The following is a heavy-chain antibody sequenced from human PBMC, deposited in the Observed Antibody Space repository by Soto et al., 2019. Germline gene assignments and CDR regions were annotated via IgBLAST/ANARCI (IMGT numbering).Heavy chain of an antibody. V-gene: IGHV4-28*01. J-gene: IGHJ4*01. CDR3: ARRQIQGRVEY. CDR1: GYSISSSNW. CDR2: IYYSGST. Sequence: PSETLSLTCAVSGYSISSSNWWCLIRQPPGKGQEWIGFIYYSGSTYYNPSLKSRVTMSVDTSKNPFSLKLTTLTAVDTAVYYWARRQIQGRVEYWGQGTLVTVSS.